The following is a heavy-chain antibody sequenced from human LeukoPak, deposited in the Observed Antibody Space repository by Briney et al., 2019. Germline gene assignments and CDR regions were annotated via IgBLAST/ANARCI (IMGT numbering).Heavy chain of an antibody. J-gene: IGHJ4*02. V-gene: IGHV1-18*01. Sequence: ASVKVSCKASGYTFTSYGISWVRQAPGQGLEWMGWISAYNGNTNYAQKLQGRVTMTTDTSSSTAYMGLSSLRSEDTAVYYCARSTATIFADYWGQGTLVTVSS. CDR3: ARSTATIFADY. D-gene: IGHD3-3*01. CDR2: ISAYNGNT. CDR1: GYTFTSYG.